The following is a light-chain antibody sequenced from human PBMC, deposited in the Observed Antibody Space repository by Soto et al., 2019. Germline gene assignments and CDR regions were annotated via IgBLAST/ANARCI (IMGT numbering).Light chain of an antibody. V-gene: IGKV3-20*01. Sequence: EIMLTQSQGTLSLSPRERSTLSCRASQSVYSSYLAWYQQRPGQAPRLLFYDASIRATGIPDRFSGSGSGTDFSLTISRLEPEDFAVYYCHQYGSSPWTFGQGTKVDI. J-gene: IGKJ1*01. CDR2: DAS. CDR1: QSVYSSY. CDR3: HQYGSSPWT.